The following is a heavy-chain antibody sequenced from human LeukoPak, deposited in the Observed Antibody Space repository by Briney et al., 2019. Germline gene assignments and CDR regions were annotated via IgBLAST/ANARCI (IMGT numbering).Heavy chain of an antibody. CDR1: GFTFSSYG. CDR3: TRDQHAFDI. Sequence: GGSLRLSCAASGFTFSSYGMHWVRQAPGKGLEWVAVICDDGNCKYYADSVKGRFTISRDNSKNTLYLQVNSLRAEDTAVYYCTRDQHAFDIWGQGTMVTVSS. J-gene: IGHJ3*02. V-gene: IGHV3-33*01. CDR2: ICDDGNCK.